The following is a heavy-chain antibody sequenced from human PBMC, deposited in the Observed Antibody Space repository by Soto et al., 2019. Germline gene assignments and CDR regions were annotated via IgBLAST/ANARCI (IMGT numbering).Heavy chain of an antibody. D-gene: IGHD3-22*01. J-gene: IGHJ4*02. CDR2: INPSGGST. CDR3: ARANYDSSGYYSYFDY. Sequence: ASVKVSCKASGYTFTSYYMHWVRQAPGQGLEWMGIINPSGGSTSYAQKFQGRVTMTRDTSTSTVYMELSSLRSEDTAVYYCARANYDSSGYYSYFDYWGQGTLVTVSS. V-gene: IGHV1-46*01. CDR1: GYTFTSYY.